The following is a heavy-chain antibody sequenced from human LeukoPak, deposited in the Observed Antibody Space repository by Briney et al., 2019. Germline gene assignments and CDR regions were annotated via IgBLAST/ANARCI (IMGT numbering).Heavy chain of an antibody. CDR2: ISSSGSTI. CDR1: GFTFSDYY. CDR3: ASESYSSSWPRGGNWFDP. V-gene: IGHV3-11*04. D-gene: IGHD6-13*01. Sequence: GGSLRLSCAASGFTFSDYYMSWIRQAPGKGLEWVSYISSSGSTIYYADSVKGRFTISRDNAKISLYLQMNSLRAEDTAVYYCASESYSSSWPRGGNWFDPWGQGTLVTVSS. J-gene: IGHJ5*02.